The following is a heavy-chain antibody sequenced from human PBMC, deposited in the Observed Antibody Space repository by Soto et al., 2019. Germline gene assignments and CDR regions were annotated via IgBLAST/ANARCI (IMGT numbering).Heavy chain of an antibody. J-gene: IGHJ6*02. D-gene: IGHD6-19*01. Sequence: QVQLVESGGGVVQPGRSLRLSCAASGFTFSSYGMHWVRQAPGKGLEWVAVISYDGSNKYYADSVKGRFTISRDNSKNTLYLQMNSRRAEDTAVYYCAKDREAVAPDYYYYGMDVWGQGTTVTVSS. CDR3: AKDREAVAPDYYYYGMDV. CDR1: GFTFSSYG. CDR2: ISYDGSNK. V-gene: IGHV3-30*18.